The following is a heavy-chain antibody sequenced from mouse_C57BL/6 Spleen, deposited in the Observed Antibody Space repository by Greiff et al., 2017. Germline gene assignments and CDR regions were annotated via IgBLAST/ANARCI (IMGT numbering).Heavy chain of an antibody. J-gene: IGHJ3*01. D-gene: IGHD2-1*01. V-gene: IGHV1-50*01. Sequence: QVQLQQPGAELVKPGASVKLSCKASGYTFTSYWMQWVKQRPGQGLEWIGEIDPSDSYTNYNQKFKGKATLTVDTSSSTAYMQRSSLTSEDSAVYYCARLYYGNYAWFAYWGQGTLVTVSA. CDR3: ARLYYGNYAWFAY. CDR1: GYTFTSYW. CDR2: IDPSDSYT.